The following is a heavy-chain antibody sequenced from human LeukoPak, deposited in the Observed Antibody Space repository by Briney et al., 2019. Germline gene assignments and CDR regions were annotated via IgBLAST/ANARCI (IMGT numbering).Heavy chain of an antibody. CDR3: ARSTCSGGSCSIDY. V-gene: IGHV4-59*01. CDR2: TYYSGST. J-gene: IGHJ4*02. CDR1: GGSISSYY. D-gene: IGHD2-15*01. Sequence: SETLSLTCTVSGGSISSYYSSWIRQPPGKGLEWIGYTYYSGSTNYNPSLKSRVTISVDTSKNQFSLKLSSVTAADTAVYYCARSTCSGGSCSIDYWGQGTLVTVSS.